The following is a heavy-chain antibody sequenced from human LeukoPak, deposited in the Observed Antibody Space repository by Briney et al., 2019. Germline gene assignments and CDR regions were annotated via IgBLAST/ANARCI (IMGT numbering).Heavy chain of an antibody. CDR1: GASISSYY. V-gene: IGHV4-59*01. CDR3: ARSRSSSWFLFDY. Sequence: PSETLSLTCTVSGASISSYYWSWIRQPPGKGLEWIGYIYYSGSTNYNPSLKSRVTISVDTSKNQFSLKLNSVTAADTAVYYCARSRSSSWFLFDYWGRGTLVTVSS. CDR2: IYYSGST. J-gene: IGHJ4*02. D-gene: IGHD6-13*01.